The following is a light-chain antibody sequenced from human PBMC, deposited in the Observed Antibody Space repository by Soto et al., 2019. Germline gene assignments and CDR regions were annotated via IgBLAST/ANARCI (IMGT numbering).Light chain of an antibody. CDR1: SSNIGAGYD. CDR3: QYYDSSLIGL. V-gene: IGLV1-40*01. Sequence: QAVVTQPPSVSGAPGQRVTISCTGSSSNIGAGYDVHWYQQLPGTAPKLLIYGTSNRPSGVPDRFSGSKSGTSASLAITGLQAEDEADYYCQYYDSSLIGLFVGGTQLTVL. J-gene: IGLJ2*01. CDR2: GTS.